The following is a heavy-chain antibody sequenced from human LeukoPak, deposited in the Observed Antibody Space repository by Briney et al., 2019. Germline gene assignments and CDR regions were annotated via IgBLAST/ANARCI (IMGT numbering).Heavy chain of an antibody. D-gene: IGHD6-13*01. CDR2: IYSGGST. V-gene: IGHV3-66*01. CDR1: GFTVCGNY. J-gene: IGHJ4*02. CDR3: ARAGSKIYRSSLTPFDY. Sequence: GGSLRLSCAASGFTVCGNYMSWVRQAPGKGLEWVSVIYSGGSTYYADSVKGRFTISRDNSKNTLYLQMNSLRAEDTAVYYCARAGSKIYRSSLTPFDYWGQGTLVTVSS.